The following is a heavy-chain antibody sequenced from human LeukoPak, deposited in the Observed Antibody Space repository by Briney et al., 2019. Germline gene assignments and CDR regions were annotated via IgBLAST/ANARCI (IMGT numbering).Heavy chain of an antibody. Sequence: GASVKVSCKASGYTFTNYYMHWVRQAPGQGLEWMGIINPSGGSTSYAQKFQGRVTMTRDMSTSTAYMELSSLRSEDTAVYYCASAMFFPLHGWGSPFDYWGQGTLVTVSS. V-gene: IGHV1-46*01. J-gene: IGHJ4*02. CDR1: GYTFTNYY. D-gene: IGHD3-10*01. CDR2: INPSGGST. CDR3: ASAMFFPLHGWGSPFDY.